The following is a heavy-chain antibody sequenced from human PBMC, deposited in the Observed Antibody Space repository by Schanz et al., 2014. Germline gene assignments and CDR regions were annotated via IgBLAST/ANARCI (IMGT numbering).Heavy chain of an antibody. V-gene: IGHV1-18*01. CDR2: ISAYNGNT. J-gene: IGHJ4*02. Sequence: QVHLVQSGAEVKKPGASVKVSCKASGYNITSNDVTWVRQATGQGLEWMGWISAYNGNTNYAQKLQGRVTMTTDTSTSTAFMELRSLRSDDTAVYYCARAPTAYCSDTSCLGTPFDYWGQGTLXTVSA. D-gene: IGHD2-2*01. CDR3: ARAPTAYCSDTSCLGTPFDY. CDR1: GYNITSND.